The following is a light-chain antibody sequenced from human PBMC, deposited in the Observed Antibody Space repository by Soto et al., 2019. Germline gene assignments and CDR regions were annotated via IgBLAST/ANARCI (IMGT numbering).Light chain of an antibody. J-gene: IGKJ2*01. CDR2: KAS. V-gene: IGKV1-5*03. Sequence: DIQMTQSPSTLSTSVGDRVTITCRASQSINSWLAWYQQKPGKAPKLLISKASTLQSGVPSRFSGSGSGTEFSLIISSLRPDDFASYYCQQYKSYPYTFGQGTKLEIK. CDR3: QQYKSYPYT. CDR1: QSINSW.